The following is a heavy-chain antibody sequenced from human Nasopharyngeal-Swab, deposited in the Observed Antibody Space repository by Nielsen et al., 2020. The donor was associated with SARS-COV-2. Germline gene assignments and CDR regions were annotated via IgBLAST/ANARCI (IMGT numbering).Heavy chain of an antibody. J-gene: IGHJ6*02. Sequence: GESLKISCAASGFTFSSYWMSWVRQAPGKGLEWVANIKQDGSEKYYVGSVKGRFTISRDNAKNSLYLQMNSLRAEDTAVYYCAREGYNWNSGSPYGMDVWGQGTKVTVSS. CDR1: GFTFSSYW. CDR3: AREGYNWNSGSPYGMDV. V-gene: IGHV3-7*03. D-gene: IGHD1-7*01. CDR2: IKQDGSEK.